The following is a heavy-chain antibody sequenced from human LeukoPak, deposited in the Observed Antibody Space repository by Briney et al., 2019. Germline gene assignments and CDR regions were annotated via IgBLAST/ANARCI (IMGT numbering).Heavy chain of an antibody. J-gene: IGHJ4*02. V-gene: IGHV3-7*01. CDR2: IKQDGSEK. D-gene: IGHD1-26*01. CDR3: ARAYMGLPGEWELPDY. Sequence: GGSLRLSCAASGFTFSSYWMSWVRQAPGKGLEWVANIKQDGSEKYYVDSVKGRFTISRDNAKNSLYLQMNSLRAEDTAVYYCARAYMGLPGEWELPDYWGQGTLVTVSS. CDR1: GFTFSSYW.